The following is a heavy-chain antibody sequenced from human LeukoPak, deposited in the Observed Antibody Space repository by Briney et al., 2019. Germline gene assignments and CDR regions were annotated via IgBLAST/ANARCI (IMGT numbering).Heavy chain of an antibody. V-gene: IGHV3-11*06. D-gene: IGHD3-10*01. CDR3: ARDGWFGELDKDHFDY. Sequence: GGSLRLTCAASGFTFSDYHMSCIRQAPGKGLEWVSYISLSSTYTNYADSVKGRFTISRDNAKNLLYLQMNSLRVEDTAVYYCARDGWFGELDKDHFDYWGQGTLVTVST. CDR2: ISLSSTYT. CDR1: GFTFSDYH. J-gene: IGHJ4*02.